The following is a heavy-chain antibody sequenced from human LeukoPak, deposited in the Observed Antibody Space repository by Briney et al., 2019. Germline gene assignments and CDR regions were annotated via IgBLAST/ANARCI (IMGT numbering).Heavy chain of an antibody. Sequence: SVKVSCKASGGTFSRYAISWVRQAPGQGLEWMGGIIPIFGTANYAQKFQGRVTMTRDTSTSTVYMELSSLRSEDTAVYYCARVATGTTFDYWGQGTLVTVSS. D-gene: IGHD1-1*01. V-gene: IGHV1-69*05. CDR1: GGTFSRYA. J-gene: IGHJ4*02. CDR3: ARVATGTTFDY. CDR2: IIPIFGTA.